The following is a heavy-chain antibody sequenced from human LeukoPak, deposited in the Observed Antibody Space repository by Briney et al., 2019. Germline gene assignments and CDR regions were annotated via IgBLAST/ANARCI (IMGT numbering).Heavy chain of an antibody. D-gene: IGHD1-26*01. Sequence: PSETLSLTCAVSGGSFSDYYWTWIRQPPGKGLEWIGEINHSGSTNYNPSLKSRVTISVDTSKNQFSLKLSSVTAADTAVYYCARERRSGSSLDAFDIWGQGTMVTVSS. CDR2: INHSGST. CDR1: GGSFSDYY. J-gene: IGHJ3*02. CDR3: ARERRSGSSLDAFDI. V-gene: IGHV4-34*01.